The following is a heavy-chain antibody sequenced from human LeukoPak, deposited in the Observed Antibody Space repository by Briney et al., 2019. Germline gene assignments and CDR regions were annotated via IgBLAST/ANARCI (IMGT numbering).Heavy chain of an antibody. D-gene: IGHD3-22*01. CDR1: GFTFSSYA. J-gene: IGHJ5*02. Sequence: GGSLRLSCAASGFTFSSYAMHWVRQAPGKGLEWVAVISYDGSNKYYADSVKGRFTISRDNSKNTLHLQMNSLRAEDTAVYYCARGGYYYDSSGYFGGWFDPWGQGTLVTVSS. V-gene: IGHV3-30-3*01. CDR3: ARGGYYYDSSGYFGGWFDP. CDR2: ISYDGSNK.